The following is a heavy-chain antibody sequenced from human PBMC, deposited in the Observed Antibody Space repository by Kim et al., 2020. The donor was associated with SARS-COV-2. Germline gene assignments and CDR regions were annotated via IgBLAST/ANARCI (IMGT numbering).Heavy chain of an antibody. CDR2: ISGSGDST. Sequence: GGSLRLSCAASGFTFTTYAMSWVRQAPGRGLEWVSVISGSGDSTYYADPVKGLFTISRDNSRNTLYMQMNSLRAEATAINYCAKPRETHFYGSGTYDDWGQGTLVTVSS. D-gene: IGHD3-10*01. CDR3: AKPRETHFYGSGTYDD. CDR1: GFTFTTYA. J-gene: IGHJ4*02. V-gene: IGHV3-23*01.